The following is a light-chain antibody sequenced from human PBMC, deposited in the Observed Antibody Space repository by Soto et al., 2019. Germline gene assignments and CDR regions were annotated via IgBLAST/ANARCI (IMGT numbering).Light chain of an antibody. J-gene: IGKJ1*01. V-gene: IGKV3-20*01. CDR2: DAS. Sequence: EMVLTQSPATLSLSPGERATLSCRASQSVSSYLAWYQQKPGQAPRLLMYDASSRATGIPDRFSGSGSGTDFTLTISRLEPEDFAVYYCQQYGSSPETFGQGTKVDIK. CDR1: QSVSSY. CDR3: QQYGSSPET.